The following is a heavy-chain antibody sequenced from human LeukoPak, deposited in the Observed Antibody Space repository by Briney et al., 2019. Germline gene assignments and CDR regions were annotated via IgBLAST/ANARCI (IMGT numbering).Heavy chain of an antibody. D-gene: IGHD3-9*01. J-gene: IGHJ3*02. CDR2: INYYGKT. V-gene: IGHV4-39*07. CDR1: GNSISSSSYY. Sequence: SETLSLTCTVSGNSISSSSYYWVWIRQPPGKGLEWIGSINYYGKTYYNPSVKSRVTISVDTSKNQFSLMVRSVTAADTAVYYCAREALENYDISDIWGQGTMVTVSS. CDR3: AREALENYDISDI.